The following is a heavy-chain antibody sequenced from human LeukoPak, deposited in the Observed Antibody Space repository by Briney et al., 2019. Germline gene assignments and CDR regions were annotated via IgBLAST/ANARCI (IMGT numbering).Heavy chain of an antibody. Sequence: PGGSLRLSCAASGFTFSSYAMTWVRQAPGKGLEWVSAISGSGGSTYYADSVKGRFTISRDNSKNTLYLQMNSLRAEDTAVYYCXXXGGXYNYGYSDFDYWGQGTLVTVSS. J-gene: IGHJ4*02. CDR1: GFTFSSYA. D-gene: IGHD5-18*01. V-gene: IGHV3-23*01. CDR3: XXXGGXYNYGYSDFDY. CDR2: ISGSGGST.